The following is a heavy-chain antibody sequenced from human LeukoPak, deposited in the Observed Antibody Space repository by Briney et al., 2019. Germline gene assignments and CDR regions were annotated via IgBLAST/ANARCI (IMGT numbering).Heavy chain of an antibody. J-gene: IGHJ1*01. CDR3: ARQRSRYSSGWQYFQH. CDR1: GGSFSGYY. Sequence: SETLSLTCAVYGGSFSGYYWSWIRQPPGKGLEWIGETNHSGSTNYNPSLKSRVTISVDTSKNQFSLKLSSVTAADTAVYYCARQRSRYSSGWQYFQHWGQGTLVTVSS. V-gene: IGHV4-34*01. D-gene: IGHD6-19*01. CDR2: TNHSGST.